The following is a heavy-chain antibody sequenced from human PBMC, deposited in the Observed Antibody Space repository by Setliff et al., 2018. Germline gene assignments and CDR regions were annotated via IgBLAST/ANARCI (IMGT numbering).Heavy chain of an antibody. J-gene: IGHJ4*02. CDR2: THYSGST. D-gene: IGHD1-1*01. CDR3: ARVRNTQNGFFDY. CDR1: GGSISSHY. V-gene: IGHV4-59*11. Sequence: SETLSLTCTVSGGSISSHYWNWIRQPPGKGLEWIGHTHYSGSTNYNPSLKSRVTISVDTSKNQFSLRLTSVTAADTAIYYCARVRNTQNGFFDYWSQGTLVTVSS.